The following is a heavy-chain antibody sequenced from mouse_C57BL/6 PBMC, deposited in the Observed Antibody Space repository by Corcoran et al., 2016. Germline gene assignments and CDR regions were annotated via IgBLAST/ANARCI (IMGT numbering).Heavy chain of an antibody. Sequence: EVQLQQSGPELVKPGASVKISCKASGYTFTDYYMNWVKQSHGKSLEWIGDINPNNGGTSYNQKFKGKATLTVDKSSSTTYMELRSLTSEDSAVYYCALDGRDYWGQGTTLTVSS. CDR2: INPNNGGT. CDR1: GYTFTDYY. J-gene: IGHJ2*01. D-gene: IGHD2-3*01. CDR3: ALDGRDY. V-gene: IGHV1-26*01.